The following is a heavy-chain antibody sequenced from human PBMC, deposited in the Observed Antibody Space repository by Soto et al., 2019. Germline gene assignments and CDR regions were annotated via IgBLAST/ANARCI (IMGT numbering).Heavy chain of an antibody. D-gene: IGHD2-21*02. J-gene: IGHJ5*02. Sequence: QVQLVQSGAEVKKPGSSVKVSCKASGGTFSSYTISWVRQAPGQGLEWLGRIIPILGIANYAQEVQGRVTITAEKSTSTAYMELRSLSSEDTAVYYCARMVVTASPFDPWGQGTLVTVSS. CDR2: IIPILGIA. V-gene: IGHV1-69*02. CDR1: GGTFSSYT. CDR3: ARMVVTASPFDP.